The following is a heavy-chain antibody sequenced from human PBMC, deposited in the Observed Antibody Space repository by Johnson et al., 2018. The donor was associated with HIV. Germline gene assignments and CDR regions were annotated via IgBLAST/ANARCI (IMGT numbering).Heavy chain of an antibody. CDR3: ATSHGSHGAFDI. CDR1: GFSISNYA. Sequence: VQLVESGGGVVQPGRSLRLACVTSGFSISNYAMHWVRQAPGKGLEWVAVISYDGSNKYYADSVKGRFTISRDNSKNTLYLQMNSLRAEDTAVYYCATSHGSHGAFDIWGQGTMVAVSS. D-gene: IGHD1-26*01. V-gene: IGHV3-30-3*01. J-gene: IGHJ3*02. CDR2: ISYDGSNK.